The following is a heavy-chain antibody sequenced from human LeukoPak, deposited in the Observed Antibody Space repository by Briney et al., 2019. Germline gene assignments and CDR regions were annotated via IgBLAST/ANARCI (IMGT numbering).Heavy chain of an antibody. D-gene: IGHD6-19*01. J-gene: IGHJ6*03. V-gene: IGHV4-38-2*02. CDR2: IYHSGST. Sequence: SETLSLTCTVSGYSISSGYYWGWIRQPPGKGLEWIGSIYHSGSTYYNPSLKSRVTISVDTSKNQFSLKLSSVTAADTAVYYCAREVAVAGSRDYYMDVWGKGTTVTVSS. CDR3: AREVAVAGSRDYYMDV. CDR1: GYSISSGYY.